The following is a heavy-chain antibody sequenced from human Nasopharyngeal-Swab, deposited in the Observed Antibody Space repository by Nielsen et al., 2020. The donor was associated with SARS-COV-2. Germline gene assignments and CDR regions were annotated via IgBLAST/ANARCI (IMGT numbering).Heavy chain of an antibody. CDR3: AKPVTVNGYDAFDI. D-gene: IGHD4-11*01. V-gene: IGHV3-23*01. CDR1: GFSFSNYV. Sequence: GGSLRLSCAASGFSFSNYVMSWVRQAPGKGLKWVSAISESGGSTYYADSVKGRFTISRDNSKTTLYLQMNSLRAEDTAVYYCAKPVTVNGYDAFDIWGQGTMVTVSS. CDR2: ISESGGST. J-gene: IGHJ3*02.